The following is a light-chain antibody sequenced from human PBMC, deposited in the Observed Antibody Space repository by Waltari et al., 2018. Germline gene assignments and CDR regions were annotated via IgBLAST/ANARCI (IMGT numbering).Light chain of an antibody. CDR1: STDPGYYNF. CDR2: DVT. Sequence: QSALTQPASVSGSPGQSITIPGTGPSTDPGYYNFASWYQQDPGKAPKLMIYDVTKRPSGVSNRFSGCKSGNTASLTISGLQAEDEADYYCCSYTSSSTYIFGTGTKITVL. J-gene: IGLJ1*01. CDR3: CSYTSSSTYI. V-gene: IGLV2-14*01.